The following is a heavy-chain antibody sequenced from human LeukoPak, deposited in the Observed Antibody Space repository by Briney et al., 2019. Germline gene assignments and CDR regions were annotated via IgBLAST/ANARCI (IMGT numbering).Heavy chain of an antibody. J-gene: IGHJ4*02. V-gene: IGHV1-18*01. CDR2: ISAYNGNT. CDR1: GYTFTSYG. D-gene: IGHD3-22*01. CDR3: ARDIYDSSGYYDFDY. Sequence: ASVKVSCKASGYTFTSYGISWVRQAPGQGLEWMGWISAYNGNTNCAQKLQGRVTMTTDTSTSTAYMELRSLRSDDTAVYYCARDIYDSSGYYDFDYWGQGTLVTVSS.